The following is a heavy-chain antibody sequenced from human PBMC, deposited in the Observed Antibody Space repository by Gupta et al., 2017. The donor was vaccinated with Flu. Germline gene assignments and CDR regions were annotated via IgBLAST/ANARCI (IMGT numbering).Heavy chain of an antibody. CDR3: ARDPPRSGFSFDY. V-gene: IGHV3-33*01. J-gene: IGHJ4*02. Sequence: QVQLVESGGGVVQPGRSLRLSCAASGFTFSSCAMHWVRQAPGKGLEWVAVIWYDGSNKYYADSVKGRFTISRDNSKNTLYLQMNSLRAEDTAVYYCARDPPRSGFSFDYWGQGTLVTVSS. CDR1: GFTFSSCA. D-gene: IGHD3-22*01. CDR2: IWYDGSNK.